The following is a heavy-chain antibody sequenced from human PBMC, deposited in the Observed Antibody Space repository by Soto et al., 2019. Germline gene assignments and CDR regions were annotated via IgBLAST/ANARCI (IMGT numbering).Heavy chain of an antibody. D-gene: IGHD3-10*01. CDR2: IYYSGST. Sequence: RQHPGKGLEWIGYIYYSGSTYYNPSLKSRVTISVDTSKNQFSLKLSSVTAADTAVYYCARTFLWFGEFRVDYYYYLDVWGKGTTVTVSS. CDR3: ARTFLWFGEFRVDYYYYLDV. J-gene: IGHJ6*03. V-gene: IGHV4-31*02.